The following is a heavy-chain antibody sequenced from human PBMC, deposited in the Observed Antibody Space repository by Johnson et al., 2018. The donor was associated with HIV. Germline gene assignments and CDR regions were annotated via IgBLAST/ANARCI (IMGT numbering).Heavy chain of an antibody. CDR2: IWYDGSNK. CDR1: GFTFRSYG. V-gene: IGHV3-33*06. Sequence: QVQLMESGGGVVQPGRSLRLSCAASGFTFRSYGMHWVRQAPGKGLEWVAVIWYDGSNKYYADSVKGRFTISRDNSKNTLYLQMNSLRAEDTAVYYCAKDTYDSDAFDIWGQGTMVTVSS. CDR3: AKDTYDSDAFDI. J-gene: IGHJ3*02. D-gene: IGHD3-22*01.